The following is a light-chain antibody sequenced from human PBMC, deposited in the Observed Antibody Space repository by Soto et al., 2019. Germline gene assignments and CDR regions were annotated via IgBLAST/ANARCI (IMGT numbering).Light chain of an antibody. J-gene: IGKJ5*01. CDR1: QSISSY. CDR3: QQANSFPPT. CDR2: AAS. Sequence: DIQMTQSPSSLSASVGDRVTITCRASQSISSYLNWYQQKPGKAPKLLIDAASSLQSGVPSRFSGSGSGTDFTLTISSLQPEDFATYYCQQANSFPPTFGQGTRLEI. V-gene: IGKV1-39*01.